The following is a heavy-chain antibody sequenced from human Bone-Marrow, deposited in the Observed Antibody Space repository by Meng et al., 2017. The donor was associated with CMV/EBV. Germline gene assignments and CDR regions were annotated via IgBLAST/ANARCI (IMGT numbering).Heavy chain of an antibody. CDR2: ISSSSSTI. V-gene: IGHV3-48*04. D-gene: IGHD4/OR15-4a*01. CDR1: GFTFSSYS. CDR3: ARVLRANAPDY. Sequence: GESLKISCAASGFTFSSYSMNWVRQAPGKGLEWVSYISSSSSTIYYADSVKGRFTISRDNAKNSLYLQMNSLRAEDTAVYYCARVLRANAPDYWDQGTLITVSS. J-gene: IGHJ4*02.